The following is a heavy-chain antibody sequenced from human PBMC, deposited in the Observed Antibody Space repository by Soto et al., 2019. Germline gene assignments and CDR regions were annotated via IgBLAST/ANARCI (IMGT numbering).Heavy chain of an antibody. V-gene: IGHV3-7*04. CDR2: IKQDGSAQ. CDR1: GFTFSTYW. Sequence: EVQLVESGGGLVQPGGSLRLSCAASGFTFSTYWMNWVRQAPGKGLEWVANIKQDGSAQYYVDSVKGRFTISRDNAKNLQYLQMNNLRVEDTAVYYCAGGSCWLKTDWGQGTLVTVSS. CDR3: AGGSCWLKTD. J-gene: IGHJ4*02. D-gene: IGHD6-19*01.